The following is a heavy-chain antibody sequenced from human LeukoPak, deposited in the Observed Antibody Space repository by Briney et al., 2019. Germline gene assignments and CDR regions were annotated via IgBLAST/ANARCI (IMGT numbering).Heavy chain of an antibody. Sequence: GGSLRLSCVGSGFTFSSYAMSWVRQAPGKGLEWVSAISGSGGSTYYADSVKGRFTISRDNSKNTLYLQMNSLRAEDTAVYYCAKPPPPRYCSSTSCLENWFDPWGQGTLVTVSS. CDR3: AKPPPPRYCSSTSCLENWFDP. CDR2: ISGSGGST. D-gene: IGHD2-2*01. CDR1: GFTFSSYA. J-gene: IGHJ5*02. V-gene: IGHV3-23*01.